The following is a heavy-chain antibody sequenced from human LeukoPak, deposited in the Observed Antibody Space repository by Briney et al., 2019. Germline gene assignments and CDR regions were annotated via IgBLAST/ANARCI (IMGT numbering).Heavy chain of an antibody. Sequence: SSETLSLTCTVSGGSIRSSYYYWGWIRQPPGKGLEWIGSIYDSGSTYYNPSLKSRVTISVDTSKNQFSLKLNSVTAADTAVYYCARGDYDILTGYYGFDYWGQGTLVTVSS. CDR2: IYDSGST. CDR3: ARGDYDILTGYYGFDY. D-gene: IGHD3-9*01. V-gene: IGHV4-39*07. J-gene: IGHJ4*02. CDR1: GGSIRSSYYY.